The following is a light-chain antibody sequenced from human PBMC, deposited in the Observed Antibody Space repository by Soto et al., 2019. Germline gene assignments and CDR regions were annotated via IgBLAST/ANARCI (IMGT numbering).Light chain of an antibody. CDR3: QQTYMTPIT. CDR2: NTS. J-gene: IGKJ5*01. CDR1: LDIRNY. Sequence: DIQLTQSPPSLSASGGDRVSITCQASLDIRNYLNWYHHKPGRXPKLLIXNTSNLETGAPSRFGGSGSGTDFTDFTLTISSLQPEDFATNYCQQTYMTPITFGQGTGLEIK. V-gene: IGKV1-39*01.